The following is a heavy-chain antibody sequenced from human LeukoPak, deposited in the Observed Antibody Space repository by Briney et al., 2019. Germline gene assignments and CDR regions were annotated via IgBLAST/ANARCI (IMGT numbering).Heavy chain of an antibody. CDR2: IIPIFGTA. CDR3: ARSRSAQRITIFGVDFDY. V-gene: IGHV1-69*05. D-gene: IGHD3-3*01. Sequence: SVKVSCKASGGTFSSYAISWVRQAPGQGLEWMGGIIPIFGTANYAQKFQGRVTITTDESTSTAYMELSSLRSEDTAVYYCARSRSAQRITIFGVDFDYWGQGTLVTVSS. J-gene: IGHJ4*02. CDR1: GGTFSSYA.